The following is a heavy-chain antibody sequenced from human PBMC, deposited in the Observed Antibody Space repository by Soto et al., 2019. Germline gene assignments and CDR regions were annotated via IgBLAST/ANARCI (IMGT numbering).Heavy chain of an antibody. J-gene: IGHJ6*02. CDR1: GGSISTINW. D-gene: IGHD6-6*01. V-gene: IGHV4-4*02. CDR3: ARVSSSSAFGMDV. CDR2: IYQTGST. Sequence: LSLTCAVSGGSISTINWWTWVRQPPGKGLDWIGEIYQTGSTSCNPSLESRVTISIDKSKNQFSLKLRSVTAADTAVYYCARVSSSSAFGMDVWGQGTTVTVSS.